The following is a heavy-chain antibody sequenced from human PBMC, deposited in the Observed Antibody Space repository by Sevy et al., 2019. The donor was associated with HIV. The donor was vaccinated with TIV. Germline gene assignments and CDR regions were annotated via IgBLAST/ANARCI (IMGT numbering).Heavy chain of an antibody. V-gene: IGHV3-30-3*01. CDR2: ISYDGSNK. CDR1: GFTFSSYA. D-gene: IGHD3-22*01. J-gene: IGHJ3*02. CDR3: ARDRYYYDSSGYYSGAFDI. Sequence: GGSLRLSCAASGFTFSSYAMHWVRQAPGKGLEWVAVISYDGSNKYYAYSVKGRFTISRDNSKNTLYLQMNSLRAEDTAVYYCARDRYYYDSSGYYSGAFDIWGQGTMVTVSS.